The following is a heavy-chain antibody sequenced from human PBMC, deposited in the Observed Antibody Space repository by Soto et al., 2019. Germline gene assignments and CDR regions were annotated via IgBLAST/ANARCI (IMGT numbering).Heavy chain of an antibody. CDR3: ARSAISPYGGLIGPFDY. V-gene: IGHV1-3*05. CDR1: GYTFTGYA. Sequence: QVQLVQSGAEEKKPGASMKISCKASGYTFTGYAMHWVRQAPGQRLEWMGWINAGNGNTKYSQKFQRRVTITRDTSARAAYMERSGLRSEETAVYWWARSAISPYGGLIGPFDYWGQGNLVTVSS. CDR2: INAGNGNT. J-gene: IGHJ4*02. D-gene: IGHD3-16*02.